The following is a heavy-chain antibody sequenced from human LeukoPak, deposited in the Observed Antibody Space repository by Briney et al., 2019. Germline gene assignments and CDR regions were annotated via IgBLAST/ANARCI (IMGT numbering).Heavy chain of an antibody. J-gene: IGHJ4*02. CDR2: ISAYNGNT. CDR1: GYTFTSYG. CDR3: ATGIWIYSGYDRGVDY. D-gene: IGHD5-12*01. Sequence: ASVKVSCKAYGYTFTSYGISWVRQAPGQGLEWMGRISAYNGNTNYAQKLQGRVTMTTDTSTSTAYMELRSLRSDDTAVYYCATGIWIYSGYDRGVDYWGQGTLVTVSS. V-gene: IGHV1-18*01.